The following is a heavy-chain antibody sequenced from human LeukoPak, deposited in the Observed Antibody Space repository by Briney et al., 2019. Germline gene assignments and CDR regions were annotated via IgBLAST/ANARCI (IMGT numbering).Heavy chain of an antibody. J-gene: IGHJ4*02. Sequence: PGGSLRLSCAASGFTFDDYAMHWVRQAPGKGLEWVSGISWNGDSIGYADSVKGRFTISRDNAKNALYLQMNSLRAEDTALYYCAKDRGIAVAGITNWGQGTLVSVSS. CDR3: AKDRGIAVAGITN. D-gene: IGHD6-19*01. CDR1: GFTFDDYA. V-gene: IGHV3-9*01. CDR2: ISWNGDSI.